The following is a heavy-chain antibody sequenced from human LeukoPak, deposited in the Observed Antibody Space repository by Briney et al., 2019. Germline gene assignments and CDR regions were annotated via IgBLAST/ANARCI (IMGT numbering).Heavy chain of an antibody. CDR3: ARGGSGRALVNF. Sequence: PGGSLRLSCAASGFSFSNAWMTWVRQAPGKGLEWVGRIKSKIDGETTDYTEPVKGRFTISRDVSKNTLYLQMNSLRAEDTAVYYCARGGSGRALVNFWGQGTLVTVSS. CDR1: GFSFSNAW. J-gene: IGHJ4*02. CDR2: IKSKIDGETT. D-gene: IGHD3-10*01. V-gene: IGHV3-15*01.